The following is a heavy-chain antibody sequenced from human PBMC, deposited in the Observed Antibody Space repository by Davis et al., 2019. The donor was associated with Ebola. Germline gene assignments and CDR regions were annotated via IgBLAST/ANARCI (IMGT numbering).Heavy chain of an antibody. V-gene: IGHV3-13*01. CDR1: GFTFSNYD. D-gene: IGHD5-18*01. CDR2: IGTAGDT. Sequence: PGGSLRLSCAASGFTFSNYDMHWVLQAPGKGLEWVSAIGTAGDTYYPGSVKGRFTIPRENAKNSLYLQMDSLRAEDTAVYYCARDGAPPYSYGYYYYYGMDVWGQGTTVTVSS. CDR3: ARDGAPPYSYGYYYYYGMDV. J-gene: IGHJ6*02.